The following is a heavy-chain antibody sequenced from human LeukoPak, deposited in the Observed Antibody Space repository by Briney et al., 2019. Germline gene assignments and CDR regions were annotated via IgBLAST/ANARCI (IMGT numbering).Heavy chain of an antibody. Sequence: GGSLRLSCAASGFTFSSYAMSWVRQAPGKGLEWVSGISGSGGSTYYADSVKGRFTISRDNSKNTLYVQVNSLGTEDTAAYYCAKGSYYDSSGSFYFDYWGQGTLVTVSS. J-gene: IGHJ4*02. CDR2: ISGSGGST. V-gene: IGHV3-23*01. D-gene: IGHD3-22*01. CDR1: GFTFSSYA. CDR3: AKGSYYDSSGSFYFDY.